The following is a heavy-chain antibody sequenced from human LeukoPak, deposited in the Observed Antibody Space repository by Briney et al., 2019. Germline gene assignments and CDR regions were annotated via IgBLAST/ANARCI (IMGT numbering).Heavy chain of an antibody. V-gene: IGHV3-21*01. J-gene: IGHJ4*01. Sequence: GGSLRHSSAAPRFTFRSYNTNWVRQTPGERPEWVSSISSSSSYIYYADSVKGRFTISRDNAKNSLYLQMNSLRAEDTALYYCARGASRADYWGQGTLVTVSS. CDR2: ISSSSSYI. CDR3: ARGASRADY. CDR1: RFTFRSYN.